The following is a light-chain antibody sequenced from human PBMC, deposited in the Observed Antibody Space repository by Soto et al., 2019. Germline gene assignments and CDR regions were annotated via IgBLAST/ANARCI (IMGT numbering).Light chain of an antibody. Sequence: DIVMTQSPDSLTVSLGERATINCRSSQSVLYSSNNKNYLAWYQQKPGQPPNLLIYWASTRESGVPDRFIGSGSGTDFTLTISSLQAADVAVYYCQQYYATPFTFGPGTKVEIK. CDR3: QQYYATPFT. CDR1: QSVLYSSNNKNY. J-gene: IGKJ3*01. V-gene: IGKV4-1*01. CDR2: WAS.